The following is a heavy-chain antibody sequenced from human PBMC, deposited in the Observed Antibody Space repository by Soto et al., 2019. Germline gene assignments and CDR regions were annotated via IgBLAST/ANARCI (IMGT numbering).Heavy chain of an antibody. Sequence: QVQLVQSGAEVRKPGSSVRVSCKASGGSFNRHTISWVRQAPGQGLEWMGGIIPIFGTANHVQKFQGRVTIIADESTSTVYMELISLRSDDTAIYYWARGWGYDSTDYYYAYWGQGTLVIVSS. CDR1: GGSFNRHT. CDR2: IIPIFGTA. D-gene: IGHD3-22*01. J-gene: IGHJ1*01. CDR3: ARGWGYDSTDYYYAY. V-gene: IGHV1-69*01.